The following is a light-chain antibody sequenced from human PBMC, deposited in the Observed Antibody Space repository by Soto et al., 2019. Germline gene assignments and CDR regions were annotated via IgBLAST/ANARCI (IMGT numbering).Light chain of an antibody. V-gene: IGKV3-11*01. Sequence: EIVLTQSPATLSLSPGERATLSCRASQSIRSHLAWYHQRPGQAPRLLIYDASNRDTGTPARFSGSGTGTDFTLTISSLEAEDFAVYHCQQRSNWPPVTFGGGTKVEIK. CDR2: DAS. CDR1: QSIRSH. J-gene: IGKJ4*01. CDR3: QQRSNWPPVT.